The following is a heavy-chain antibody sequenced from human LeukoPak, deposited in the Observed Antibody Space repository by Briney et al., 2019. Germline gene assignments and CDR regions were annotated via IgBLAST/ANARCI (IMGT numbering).Heavy chain of an antibody. D-gene: IGHD5-12*01. V-gene: IGHV3-7*01. CDR1: GINFRGYW. J-gene: IGHJ4*02. Sequence: GGSLRLSCAVSGINFRGYWMAWVRQAPGKGLEWVANMKQDGSEKYYVDSVRGRFTISRDSAKNSLYLEMNSLRVEDTAVYYCARDLGHTGYDLYDYWGQGTLVTVSS. CDR2: MKQDGSEK. CDR3: ARDLGHTGYDLYDY.